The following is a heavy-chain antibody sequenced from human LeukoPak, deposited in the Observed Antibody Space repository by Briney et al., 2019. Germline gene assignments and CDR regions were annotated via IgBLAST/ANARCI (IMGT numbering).Heavy chain of an antibody. J-gene: IGHJ4*02. Sequence: GGSLRLSCAASGFTFSNYAMSWVRQAPAKRLEWVSGISGTSGTINYADPVKGRFTISRDNSKNTVYLQKNSLRAEDTAVYYCAKRLGDQRAVDYWGQGTLVTVSS. CDR3: AKRLGDQRAVDY. CDR1: GFTFSNYA. V-gene: IGHV3-23*01. CDR2: ISGTSGTI. D-gene: IGHD2-21*02.